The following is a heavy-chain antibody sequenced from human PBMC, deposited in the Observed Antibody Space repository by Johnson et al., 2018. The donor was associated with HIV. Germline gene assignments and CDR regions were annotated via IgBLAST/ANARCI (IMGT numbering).Heavy chain of an antibody. D-gene: IGHD1-26*01. Sequence: VQLVESGGGVVQPGRSLRLSCAASGFTFTNAWMSWVRQAPGKGLEWVSVIYSGGSTYYADSVKGRFTIPRDNSKNTVYLQMNSLRAEETAVYYCAKVESGGVLGFDCSGPVTMVAVSS. CDR1: GFTFTNAW. CDR2: IYSGGST. J-gene: IGHJ3*01. V-gene: IGHV3-66*01. CDR3: AKVESGGVLGFDC.